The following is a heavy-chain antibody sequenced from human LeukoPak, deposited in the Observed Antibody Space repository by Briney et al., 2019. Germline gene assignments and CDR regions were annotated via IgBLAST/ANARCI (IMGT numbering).Heavy chain of an antibody. V-gene: IGHV1-2*02. CDR2: INPNSGGT. Sequence: GASVKVSCKASGGTSNTSPITWVRQAPGQGLEWMGWINPNSGGTNYAQKFQGRVTMTRDTSISTAYMELSRLRSDDTAVYYCARDLITMVRGVIKRFDPWGQGTLVTVSS. CDR3: ARDLITMVRGVIKRFDP. D-gene: IGHD3-10*01. J-gene: IGHJ5*02. CDR1: GGTSNTSP.